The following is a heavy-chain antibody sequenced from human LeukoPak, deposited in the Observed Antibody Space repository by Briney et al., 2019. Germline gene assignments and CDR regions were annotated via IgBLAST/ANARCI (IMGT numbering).Heavy chain of an antibody. V-gene: IGHV3-48*03. J-gene: IGHJ4*02. CDR3: ARYYYGSGSSSYFDY. CDR1: GFTFSSYE. Sequence: GGSLRLSCAASGFTFSSYEMNWVRQAPGKGLEWVSKISSSGNTIYYADSVKGRFTISRDNAKNSLYLQLNSLRAEDTAVYFCARYYYGSGSSSYFDYWGQGTLVTVSS. D-gene: IGHD3-10*01. CDR2: ISSSGNTI.